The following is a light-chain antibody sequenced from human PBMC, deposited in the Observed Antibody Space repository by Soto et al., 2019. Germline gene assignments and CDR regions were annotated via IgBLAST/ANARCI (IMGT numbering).Light chain of an antibody. Sequence: QSALTQPASVSGSPGQSITISCAGTSSDVGPYNYVSWYQLHPGKAPKLMIFEVSNRPSGVSNRFSGSKSGNTASLTISGLQAEDEADYYCSSYKSTDTLYVFGTGTKSPS. CDR2: EVS. J-gene: IGLJ1*01. V-gene: IGLV2-14*01. CDR3: SSYKSTDTLYV. CDR1: SSDVGPYNY.